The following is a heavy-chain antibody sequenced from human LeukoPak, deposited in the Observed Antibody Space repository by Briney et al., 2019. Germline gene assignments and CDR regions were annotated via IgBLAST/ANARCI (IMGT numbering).Heavy chain of an antibody. Sequence: GASVTVSYKASGYTFTNYDINWVGQATGQGVEWMGWMNPNSGNTGYEQKFQGRGTITRNTDINTAYMELRRVRAGGTAVYYCARGYDSSGYYHYYYYYYYMDVWGKGTTVTISS. V-gene: IGHV1-8*01. J-gene: IGHJ6*03. CDR2: MNPNSGNT. D-gene: IGHD3-22*01. CDR3: ARGYDSSGYYHYYYYYYYMDV. CDR1: GYTFTNYD.